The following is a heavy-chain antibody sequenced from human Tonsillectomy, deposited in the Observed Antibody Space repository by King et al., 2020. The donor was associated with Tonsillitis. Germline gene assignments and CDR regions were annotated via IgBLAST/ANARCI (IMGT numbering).Heavy chain of an antibody. CDR3: ARQFRQQLLWDAFDI. Sequence: EVQLVESGAEVKKPGESLKISCKGSGYSFTSYWIGWVRQMPGKGLEWMGIIYPGDSETRYSPSFQGQVTFSADTSISTAYLQWTSLKASDTAMYYCARQFRQQLLWDAFDIWGQRTMVTVSS. D-gene: IGHD6-13*01. J-gene: IGHJ3*02. CDR2: IYPGDSET. CDR1: GYSFTSYW. V-gene: IGHV5-51*01.